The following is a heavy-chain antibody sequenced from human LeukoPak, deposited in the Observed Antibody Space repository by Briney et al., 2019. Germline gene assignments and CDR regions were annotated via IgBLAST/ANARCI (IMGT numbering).Heavy chain of an antibody. CDR1: GYSFTSYW. Sequence: GESLKISCKGSGYSFTSYWIGWVRQMPGKGLEWMGIIYPGDSDTRYSPSFQGQVTISADKSISTAYLQWSSLKASDTAMYYCARRGTVVTPGGYYYGMDVWGQGTTVTVSS. CDR2: IYPGDSDT. CDR3: ARRGTVVTPGGYYYGMDV. V-gene: IGHV5-51*01. D-gene: IGHD4-23*01. J-gene: IGHJ6*02.